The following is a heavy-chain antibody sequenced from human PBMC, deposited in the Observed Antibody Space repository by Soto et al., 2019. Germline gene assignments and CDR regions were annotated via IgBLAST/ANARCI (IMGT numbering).Heavy chain of an antibody. V-gene: IGHV1-3*01. CDR3: ARVPMTTVTTWLDP. Sequence: ASVKVSCKASGYTFTSYAMHWVRQAPGQRLEWMGWINAGNGNTKYSQKFQGRVTITRDTSASTAYMELSSLRSEDTAVYYCARVPMTTVTTWLDPWGQGTLDTVSS. D-gene: IGHD4-17*01. CDR1: GYTFTSYA. CDR2: INAGNGNT. J-gene: IGHJ5*02.